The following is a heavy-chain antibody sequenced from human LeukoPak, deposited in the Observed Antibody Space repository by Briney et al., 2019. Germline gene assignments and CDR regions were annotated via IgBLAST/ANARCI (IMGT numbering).Heavy chain of an antibody. J-gene: IGHJ3*01. CDR3: AKDRGSGSCRSGFGL. CDR1: GFIFSSND. Sequence: PGGSLRLSCTASGFIFSSNDMNRVRHDPRKRLQGVSTVTYNGGSTFYDHSVKGRFTTSGDNSKNQLYLKLNTLSSADTAVYYCAKDRGSGSCRSGFGLWGQGTMVTVSS. D-gene: IGHD1-26*01. V-gene: IGHV3-23*02. CDR2: VTYNGGST.